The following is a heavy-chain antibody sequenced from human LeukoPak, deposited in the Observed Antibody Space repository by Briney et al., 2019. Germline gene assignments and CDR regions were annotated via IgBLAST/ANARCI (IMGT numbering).Heavy chain of an antibody. D-gene: IGHD3-22*01. CDR3: ARQAIYSDSSGYYSF. V-gene: IGHV4-59*08. J-gene: IGHJ4*02. Sequence: SETLSLTCTVSGGSIGKYYWSWIRQSPGKGLEWIGFVHYSGGAKYNPSFESRVTISVDTSHNQVSPKLTSLTAADTAVYYCARQAIYSDSSGYYSFWGPGTLVTVSS. CDR1: GGSIGKYY. CDR2: VHYSGGA.